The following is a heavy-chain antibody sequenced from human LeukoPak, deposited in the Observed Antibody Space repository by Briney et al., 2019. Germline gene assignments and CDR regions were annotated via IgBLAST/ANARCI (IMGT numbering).Heavy chain of an antibody. J-gene: IGHJ5*02. Sequence: SETLSLTCAVYGASFNDYYWSWIRHSPTKGLEWIREVNHSGSAKYNPSLRSRVTISADKSKKQFFLRLSPVAAADSGVYYCARERASNNHDNWFDPWGQGTLVTVSS. CDR1: GASFNDYY. V-gene: IGHV4-34*01. CDR2: VNHSGSA. CDR3: ARERASNNHDNWFDP.